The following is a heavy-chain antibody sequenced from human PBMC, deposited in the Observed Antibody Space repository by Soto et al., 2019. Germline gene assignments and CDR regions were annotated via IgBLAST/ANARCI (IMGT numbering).Heavy chain of an antibody. V-gene: IGHV4-61*01. CDR2: IYYSGST. J-gene: IGHJ4*01. CDR1: GGSVSSSRYY. D-gene: IGHD5-12*01. CDR3: ARVGGYRAYGEFDY. Sequence: SETLSVTCTVSGGSVSSSRYYWSWIRQPPGKGLEWIGYIYYSGSTNYNPSLKSRLTMSIDTSKHQFSLKLTSVTAADTAVYYCARVGGYRAYGEFDYWGHGTLVTVSS.